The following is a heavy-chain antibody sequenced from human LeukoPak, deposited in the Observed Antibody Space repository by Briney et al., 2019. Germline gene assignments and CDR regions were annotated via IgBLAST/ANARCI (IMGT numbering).Heavy chain of an antibody. CDR3: TRGHGKSRQYLVDFDY. CDR1: GYTFAAHY. Sequence: GASVKVSCKASGYTFAAHYIHWVREAPGQGLAWMGWIDPNNGDTYYVQNFQGRVTMTSDTSISTAFLDLSGLRSDGTAVYFCTRGHGKSRQYLVDFDYWGQGTLVSVSS. CDR2: IDPNNGDT. D-gene: IGHD6-13*01. J-gene: IGHJ4*02. V-gene: IGHV1-2*02.